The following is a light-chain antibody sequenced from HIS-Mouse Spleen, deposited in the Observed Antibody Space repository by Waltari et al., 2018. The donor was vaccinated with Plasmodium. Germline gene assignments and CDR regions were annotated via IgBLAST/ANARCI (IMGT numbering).Light chain of an antibody. V-gene: IGLV3-21*02. Sequence: VLTQPPSVSGAPGQRVTISCTGSSSNIGAGYDVHWYQQKPGQAPVLVVYDDSDRTSGIPERFSGANSGNTATLTISRVEAGDEADYYWQVWDSSSDHWVFGGGTKLTVL. CDR3: QVWDSSSDHWV. CDR1: SNIGAGYD. CDR2: DDS. J-gene: IGLJ3*02.